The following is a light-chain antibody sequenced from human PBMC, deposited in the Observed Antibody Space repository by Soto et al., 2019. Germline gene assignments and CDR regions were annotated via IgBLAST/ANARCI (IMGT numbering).Light chain of an antibody. J-gene: IGKJ1*01. CDR1: QGISTY. CDR3: QQSYSTTWT. CDR2: AAS. Sequence: DIQMTQSPSSLSASVGDRVTITCRASQGISTYLNWSQQKPGKAPKLLIYAASSLQSGVPSRFSGSGSETDFTLTISSLQPEDFATYSCQQSYSTTWTFGQGTKVDIK. V-gene: IGKV1-39*01.